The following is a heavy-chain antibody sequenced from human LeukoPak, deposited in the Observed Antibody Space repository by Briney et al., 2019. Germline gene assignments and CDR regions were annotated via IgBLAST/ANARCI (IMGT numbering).Heavy chain of an antibody. CDR1: GGSLSGYY. Sequence: PSETLSLTCAVYGGSLSGYYWSWIRQPPGKGLEWIGEINHSGSTNYNPSLKSRVTISVDTSKNQFSLKLSSVTAADTAVYYCARLRGKYCSSTSCVYYYMDVWGKGTTVTVSS. D-gene: IGHD2-2*01. CDR2: INHSGST. V-gene: IGHV4-34*01. CDR3: ARLRGKYCSSTSCVYYYMDV. J-gene: IGHJ6*03.